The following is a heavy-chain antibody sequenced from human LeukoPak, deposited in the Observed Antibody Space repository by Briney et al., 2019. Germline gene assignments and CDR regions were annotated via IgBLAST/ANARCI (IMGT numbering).Heavy chain of an antibody. CDR1: GFTVRSNY. V-gene: IGHV3-53*01. CDR2: FYRNGVI. D-gene: IGHD4-17*01. CDR3: ARDLGLRLYDAFDI. Sequence: GGSLRLSCAASGFTVRSNYITWVRQAPGEGLEWVSVFYRNGVIQYADSVKGRFTISRDISKNTIFLQMNSLRAEDTAVYYCARDLGLRLYDAFDIWGQGTMVTVSS. J-gene: IGHJ3*02.